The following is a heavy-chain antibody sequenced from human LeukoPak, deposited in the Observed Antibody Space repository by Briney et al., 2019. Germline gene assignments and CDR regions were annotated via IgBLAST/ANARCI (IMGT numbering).Heavy chain of an antibody. CDR2: INSDSGFT. CDR3: ARNFDMKGFDP. D-gene: IGHD3-9*01. V-gene: IGHV1-2*02. CDR1: GYTFTGYY. Sequence: GASVKVSFKASGYTFTGYYMNWVRQPPGQGLEWMGWINSDSGFTKYAQKFQGRVTMTRDTSITTVYMDLTRLTSDDTAVYYCARNFDMKGFDPWGQGTLVTVSS. J-gene: IGHJ5*02.